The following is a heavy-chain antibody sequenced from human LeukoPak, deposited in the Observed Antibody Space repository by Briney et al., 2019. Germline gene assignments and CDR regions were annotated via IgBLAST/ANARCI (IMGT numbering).Heavy chain of an antibody. CDR2: IRYDGSNK. Sequence: GGSLRLSCAASGFTFSSYGMHWVRQAPGKGLEWVAFIRYDGSNKYYADSVKGRFTISRDNSKNTLYLQMTSLRAEDTAVYYSAKDRVTAAGYYFDYWGQGTLVTVSS. CDR1: GFTFSSYG. D-gene: IGHD6-13*01. J-gene: IGHJ4*02. CDR3: AKDRVTAAGYYFDY. V-gene: IGHV3-30*02.